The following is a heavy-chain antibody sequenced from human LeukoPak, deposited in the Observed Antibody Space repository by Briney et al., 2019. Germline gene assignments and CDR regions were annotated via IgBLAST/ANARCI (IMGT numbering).Heavy chain of an antibody. V-gene: IGHV3-21*01. CDR3: ARETLVGATNDAFDI. D-gene: IGHD1-26*01. J-gene: IGHJ3*02. CDR2: ISSSSSYI. Sequence: GGSLRLSCAASGFTFSSYSMNWVRQAPGKGLEWVSSISSSSSYIYYADSVKGRFTISRDNAKNSLYLQMNSLRAEDTAVYYCARETLVGATNDAFDIWGQGTMVTVSS. CDR1: GFTFSSYS.